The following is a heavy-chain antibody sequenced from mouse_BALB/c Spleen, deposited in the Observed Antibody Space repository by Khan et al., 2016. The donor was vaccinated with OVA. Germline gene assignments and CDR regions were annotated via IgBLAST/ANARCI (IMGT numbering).Heavy chain of an antibody. J-gene: IGHJ3*01. CDR1: GFTFSSYG. CDR3: AGRYDYDGWFAY. D-gene: IGHD2-4*01. V-gene: IGHV5-6*02. Sequence: EVELVESGGDLVKPGGSLKLSCAASGFTFSSYGMSWVRQTPDKRLEWVATISRGGSYTYNPDSVKGRFPISRDNAKNTLYLQMSSLKSEDTAMYFCAGRYDYDGWFAYWGQGTLVTVSA. CDR2: ISRGGSYT.